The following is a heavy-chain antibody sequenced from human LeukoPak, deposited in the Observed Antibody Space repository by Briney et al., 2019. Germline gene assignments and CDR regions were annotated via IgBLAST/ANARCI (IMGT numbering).Heavy chain of an antibody. D-gene: IGHD4-17*01. V-gene: IGHV4-59*12. Sequence: SETLSLTCTVSGGSISSYYWSWIRQPPGKGLEWIGYIYYSGSTNYNPSLKSRVTISVDTSKNQFSLKLSSVTAADTAVYYCAREPTTVTTYYFDYWGQGTLVTVSS. CDR2: IYYSGST. CDR1: GGSISSYY. CDR3: AREPTTVTTYYFDY. J-gene: IGHJ4*02.